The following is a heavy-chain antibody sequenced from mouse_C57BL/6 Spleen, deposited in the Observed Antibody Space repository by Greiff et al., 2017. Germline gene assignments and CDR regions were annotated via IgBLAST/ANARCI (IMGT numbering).Heavy chain of an antibody. Sequence: EVMLVESGGGLVQPGGSLKLSCAASGFTFSDYGMAWVRQAPRKGPEWVAFISNLAYSIYYADTVTGRFTISRENAKNTLYLEMSSLRSEDTAMYYGARRDGFYAMDYWGQGTSVTVSS. V-gene: IGHV5-15*04. J-gene: IGHJ4*01. CDR2: ISNLAYSI. CDR3: ARRDGFYAMDY. CDR1: GFTFSDYG. D-gene: IGHD2-3*01.